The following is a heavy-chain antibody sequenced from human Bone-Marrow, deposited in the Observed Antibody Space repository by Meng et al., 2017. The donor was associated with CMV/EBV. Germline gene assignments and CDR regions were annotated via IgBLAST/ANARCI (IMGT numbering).Heavy chain of an antibody. J-gene: IGHJ6*02. CDR1: GFTFSSYA. CDR2: ISGSGGST. D-gene: IGHD1-1*01. Sequence: GESLKISCAASGFTFSSYAMSWVRQAPGKGLEWVSAISGSGGSTYYADSVKGRFTISRDNSKNTLYLQMNSLRAEDTAVYYCAKYDLAHYYGMDVWGQGTTVTVPS. CDR3: AKYDLAHYYGMDV. V-gene: IGHV3-23*01.